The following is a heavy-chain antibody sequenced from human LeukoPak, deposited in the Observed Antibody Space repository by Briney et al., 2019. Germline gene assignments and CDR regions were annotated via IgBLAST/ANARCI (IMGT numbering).Heavy chain of an antibody. J-gene: IGHJ3*01. CDR3: AKDWQWELLTGAFNV. CDR1: GFIVSSNY. Sequence: GGSLRLSCAASGFIVSSNYMSWVRQAPGKGLEWVSVIYSGGSTYYADSVKGRFTISRDNSRNTLHLQMNSLREEDTATYYCAKDWQWELLTGAFNVWGQGTVVTVS. V-gene: IGHV3-53*01. D-gene: IGHD1-26*01. CDR2: IYSGGST.